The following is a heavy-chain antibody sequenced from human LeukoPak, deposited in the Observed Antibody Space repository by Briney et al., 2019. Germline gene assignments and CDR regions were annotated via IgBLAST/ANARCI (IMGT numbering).Heavy chain of an antibody. D-gene: IGHD3-22*01. CDR3: GRTRGSYVHDDFYI. CDR1: GYTFTTFY. CDR2: INPNSGGT. J-gene: IGHJ3*02. V-gene: IGHV1-2*02. Sequence: ASVKVSCKASGYTFTTFYMHWVRQAPGQGLEWMGWINPNSGGTNYARKFQVRVTMTRATSINTAYMELSRLESDDTAVYYCGRTRGSYVHDDFYIWGQGTVVTVSS.